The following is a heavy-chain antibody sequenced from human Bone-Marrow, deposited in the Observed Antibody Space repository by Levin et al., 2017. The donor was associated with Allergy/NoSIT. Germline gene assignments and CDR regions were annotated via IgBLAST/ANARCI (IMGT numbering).Heavy chain of an antibody. CDR2: INPNSGGT. Sequence: GSLRLSCKASGYTFTGYYMHWVRQAPGQGLEWMGWINPNSGGTNYAQKFQGRVTMTRDTSISTAYMELSRLRSDDTAVYYCARADSTGFDPWGQGTLVTVSS. J-gene: IGHJ5*02. CDR1: GYTFTGYY. D-gene: IGHD2/OR15-2a*01. CDR3: ARADSTGFDP. V-gene: IGHV1-2*02.